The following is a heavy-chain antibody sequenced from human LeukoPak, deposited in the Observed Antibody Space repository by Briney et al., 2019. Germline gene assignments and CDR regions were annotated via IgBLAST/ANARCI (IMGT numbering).Heavy chain of an antibody. V-gene: IGHV3-23*01. Sequence: GGSLRLSCAASGFTFSSYAMSWVRQAPGKGLEWVSAISGSGGSTYYADSVKGRFTNSRDNSKNTLYLQMNSLRAEDTAVYYCAKALGYCSSTSCHAFDYWGQGTLVTVSS. CDR1: GFTFSSYA. CDR2: ISGSGGST. J-gene: IGHJ4*02. D-gene: IGHD2-2*01. CDR3: AKALGYCSSTSCHAFDY.